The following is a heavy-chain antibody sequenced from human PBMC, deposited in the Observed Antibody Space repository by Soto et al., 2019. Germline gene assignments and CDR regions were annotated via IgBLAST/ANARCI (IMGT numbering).Heavy chain of an antibody. J-gene: IGHJ4*02. V-gene: IGHV3-21*04. CDR3: AKGMYYYDSSGYRLFDY. D-gene: IGHD3-22*01. CDR1: GFTFSTYS. Sequence: GGSLRLSCVGSGFTFSTYSINWVRQAPWKGLEWVSSISSRSDIYYADSVKGRFTVSRDNSKNTVFLQMNSLRAEDTAVYFCAKGMYYYDSSGYRLFDYWGQGTLVTVSS. CDR2: ISSRSDI.